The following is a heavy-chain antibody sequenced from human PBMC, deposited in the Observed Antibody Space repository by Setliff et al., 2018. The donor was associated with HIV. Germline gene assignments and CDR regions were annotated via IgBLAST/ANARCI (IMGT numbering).Heavy chain of an antibody. J-gene: IGHJ6*03. CDR3: ARGRRGGTRGYFYYMDV. CDR2: INHGGTT. Sequence: SETLSLTCAVYGESFSGHYWSWIRQPPGKGLEWIGEINHGGTTNYNPSLKSRLTLSVDTSKNQFSLKLTSVTAADSGVFYCARGRRGGTRGYFYYMDVWGRGTTGTVS. CDR1: GESFSGHY. D-gene: IGHD2-15*01. V-gene: IGHV4-34*01.